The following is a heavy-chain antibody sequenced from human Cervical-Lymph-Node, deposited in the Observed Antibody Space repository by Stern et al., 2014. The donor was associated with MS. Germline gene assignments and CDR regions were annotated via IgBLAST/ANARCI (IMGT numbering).Heavy chain of an antibody. D-gene: IGHD6-13*01. V-gene: IGHV3-30*04. CDR2: ISYDGSNK. J-gene: IGHJ4*02. CDR1: GFTFSSYA. Sequence: QVQLVQSGGGVVQPGRSLRLSCAASGFTFSSYAMHWVRQAPGKGLEWVAVISYDGSNKYYADSVKGRFTISRDNSKNTLYLQMNSLRAEDTAVYYCARDLRQQLVPDHWGQGTLVTVSS. CDR3: ARDLRQQLVPDH.